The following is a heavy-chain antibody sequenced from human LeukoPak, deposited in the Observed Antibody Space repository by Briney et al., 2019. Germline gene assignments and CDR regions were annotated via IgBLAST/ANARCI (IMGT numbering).Heavy chain of an antibody. Sequence: ASVKVSCKASGGTFSSYAISWVRQAPGQGLEWMGGIIPTFGTANYAQKFQGRVTITADESTSTAYMELRSLRSDDTAVYYCARDSDIVVVPAAINDAFDIWGQGTMVTVSS. CDR2: IIPTFGTA. CDR3: ARDSDIVVVPAAINDAFDI. CDR1: GGTFSSYA. D-gene: IGHD2-2*02. J-gene: IGHJ3*02. V-gene: IGHV1-69*13.